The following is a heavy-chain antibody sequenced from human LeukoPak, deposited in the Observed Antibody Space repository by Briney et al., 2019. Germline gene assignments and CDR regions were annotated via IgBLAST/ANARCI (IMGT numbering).Heavy chain of an antibody. Sequence: SETLSLTCAVYGGSFSGYYWSWIRQPPGKGLEWIGEINDSGSTSYNPSLKRRVTISGDTSKKQFSLKLTSVTAADTAVYYCASQHYGDPNYYMDVWGKGTTVTISS. CDR2: INDSGST. CDR3: ASQHYGDPNYYMDV. V-gene: IGHV4-34*01. J-gene: IGHJ6*03. D-gene: IGHD4-17*01. CDR1: GGSFSGYY.